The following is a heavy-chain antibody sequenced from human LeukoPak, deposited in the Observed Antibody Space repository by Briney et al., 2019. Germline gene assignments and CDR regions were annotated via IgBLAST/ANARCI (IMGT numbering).Heavy chain of an antibody. V-gene: IGHV4-34*01. D-gene: IGHD6-6*01. CDR1: GGSFSGYY. Sequence: PSETLSLTCAVYGGSFSGYYWSWIRQPPGKGLEWIGEINHSGSTNYNPSLKSRVTISVDTSKNQFSLKLSSVTAADTAVYYCARGLSSSSSGWFDPWGQGTLGTVSS. J-gene: IGHJ5*02. CDR2: INHSGST. CDR3: ARGLSSSSSGWFDP.